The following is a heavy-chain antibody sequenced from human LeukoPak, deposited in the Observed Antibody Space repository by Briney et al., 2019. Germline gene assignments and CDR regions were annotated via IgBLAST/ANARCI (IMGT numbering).Heavy chain of an antibody. CDR3: ASMVLGAAAGIEGEETFDY. Sequence: SVKVSCKASGGTFSSYAISWVRQAPGQGLEWMGGIIPIFGTANYAQKFQGRVTITADEPTSTAYMELSSLRSEDTAVYYCASMVLGAAAGIEGEETFDYWGQGTLVTVSS. CDR1: GGTFSSYA. V-gene: IGHV1-69*13. D-gene: IGHD6-13*01. J-gene: IGHJ4*02. CDR2: IIPIFGTA.